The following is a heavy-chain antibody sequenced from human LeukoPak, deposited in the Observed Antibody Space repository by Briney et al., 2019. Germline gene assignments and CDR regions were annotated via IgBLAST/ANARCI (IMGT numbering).Heavy chain of an antibody. J-gene: IGHJ3*02. Sequence: GGSLRLSCAASGFTVSSNYMSWVRQAPGKGLEWVSVICSGGSTYYADSVKGRFTISRDNSKNTLYLQMNSLRVEDTAVYYCAREIYCSASSCTGGVFDIWGQGTMVTVSS. CDR3: AREIYCSASSCTGGVFDI. D-gene: IGHD2-15*01. V-gene: IGHV3-53*01. CDR1: GFTVSSNY. CDR2: ICSGGST.